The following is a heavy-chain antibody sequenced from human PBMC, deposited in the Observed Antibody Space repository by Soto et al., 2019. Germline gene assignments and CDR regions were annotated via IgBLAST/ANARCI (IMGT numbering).Heavy chain of an antibody. CDR1: GGTFSSYT. CDR2: IIPILGIA. CDR3: AAVAAAGKSDY. D-gene: IGHD6-13*01. J-gene: IGHJ4*02. Sequence: SVKVSCKASGGTFSSYTISWVRQAPGQGLEWMGRIIPILGIANYAQKFQGRVTITRDMSTSTAYMELSSLRSEDTAVYYCAAVAAAGKSDYWGQGTLVTVSS. V-gene: IGHV1-69*02.